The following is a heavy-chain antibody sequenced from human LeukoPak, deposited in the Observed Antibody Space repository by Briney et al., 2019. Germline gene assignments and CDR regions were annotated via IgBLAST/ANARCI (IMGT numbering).Heavy chain of an antibody. V-gene: IGHV4-38-2*02. Sequence: SETLSLTCTVSVYSLISDYYWGWTGHPPGKGLDGIGNFYHSGSKYYNPSQKSRVPISLESSKNPLSSTLSSLIAADTAVYYCARAMVVVAATGYFDYSGLGTLLTVSS. CDR2: FYHSGSK. CDR1: VYSLISDYY. CDR3: ARAMVVVAATGYFDY. J-gene: IGHJ4*02. D-gene: IGHD2-15*01.